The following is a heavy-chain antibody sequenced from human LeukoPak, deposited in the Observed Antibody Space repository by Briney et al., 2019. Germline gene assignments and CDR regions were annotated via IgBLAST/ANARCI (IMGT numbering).Heavy chain of an antibody. CDR2: ISYDGSNK. D-gene: IGHD1-26*01. CDR1: GFTFSTYA. V-gene: IGHV3-30*14. CDR3: ARVLSGSYFGY. J-gene: IGHJ4*02. Sequence: GESLRLSCAGSGFTFSTYAMHWVRQAPGKGLEWVALISYDGSNKYYADSVKGRFTISRDNSKNTLYLQMNSLRAEDTAVYYCARVLSGSYFGYWGQGTLVTVSS.